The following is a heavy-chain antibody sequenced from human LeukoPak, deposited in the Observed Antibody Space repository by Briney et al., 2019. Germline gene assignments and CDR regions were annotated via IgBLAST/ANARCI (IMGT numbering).Heavy chain of an antibody. CDR2: ISDTGGRT. J-gene: IGHJ6*03. CDR3: AKSKDYYYYYMDV. CDR1: GFTFSSYG. Sequence: GGSLRLSCAASGFTFSSYGMSWVRQAPGKGLEWASAISDTGGRTYYADSVKGRFTITRDNSKNTLYLQMNSLRAEDTAVYYCAKSKDYYYYYMDVWGKGTTVTISS. V-gene: IGHV3-23*01.